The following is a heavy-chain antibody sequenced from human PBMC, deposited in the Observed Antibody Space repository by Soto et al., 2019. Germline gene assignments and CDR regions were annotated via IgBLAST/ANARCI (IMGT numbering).Heavy chain of an antibody. V-gene: IGHV3-23*01. D-gene: IGHD2-21*02. CDR2: ISATGGST. Sequence: EVQLLESGGGLVQQGGSLRLSCAASGFTFTSFAMAWVRQAPGKGLEWVSGISATGGSTLYADSVKGRFTISRDNSRNTVYLQMNSLRAEDTAVYYCAKGGAYCGGDCTRAYWGQGTLVTVSS. CDR3: AKGGAYCGGDCTRAY. CDR1: GFTFTSFA. J-gene: IGHJ4*02.